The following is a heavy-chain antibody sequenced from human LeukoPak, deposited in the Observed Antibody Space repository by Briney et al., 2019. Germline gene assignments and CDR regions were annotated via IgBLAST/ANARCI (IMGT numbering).Heavy chain of an antibody. CDR2: INPSGGST. CDR3: ARGRWELLLDY. Sequence: ASVKVSCKASGYTFTSYYMHWVRQAPGQGLEWMGIINPSGGSTSYAQKFQGKVTITRDTSTSTVYMELSSLRSEDTAVYYCARGRWELLLDYWGQGTLVTVSS. CDR1: GYTFTSYY. D-gene: IGHD1-26*01. V-gene: IGHV1-46*01. J-gene: IGHJ4*02.